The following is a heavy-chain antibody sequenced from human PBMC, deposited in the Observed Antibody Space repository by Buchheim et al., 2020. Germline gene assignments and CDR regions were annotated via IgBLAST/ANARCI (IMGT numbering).Heavy chain of an antibody. CDR2: ARKKVNRYIT. CDR3: AREYSGTYGLDY. V-gene: IGHV3-72*01. Sequence: EVQLLESGGGLVQPGGSLRLSCAASGFTFSDHYMDWVRQAPGTGLEWIGRARKKVNRYITEYAASLKGRFTISRDDSENSLYLQMNSLKSEDTAVYYCAREYSGTYGLDYWGQGAL. CDR1: GFTFSDHY. D-gene: IGHD1-26*01. J-gene: IGHJ4*02.